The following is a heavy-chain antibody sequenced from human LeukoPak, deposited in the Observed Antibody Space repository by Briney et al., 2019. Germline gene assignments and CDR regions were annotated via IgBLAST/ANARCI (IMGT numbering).Heavy chain of an antibody. D-gene: IGHD5-18*01. V-gene: IGHV4-61*02. Sequence: PSETLSLTCTVSGGPISSGTYYWSWVRQPAGKGLEWVGRIYTSGSTNYNPSLKSRVTISVDTSKNQFSLKLSSVTAADTAVYYCARQRYSYGDGYFQHWGQGTLVTVSS. J-gene: IGHJ1*01. CDR3: ARQRYSYGDGYFQH. CDR1: GGPISSGTYY. CDR2: IYTSGST.